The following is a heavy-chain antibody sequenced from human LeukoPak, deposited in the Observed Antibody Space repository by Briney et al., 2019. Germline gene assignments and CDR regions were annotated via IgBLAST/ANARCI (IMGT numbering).Heavy chain of an antibody. CDR1: GDSVFSIYAA. Sequence: SQTLSLTCAISGDSVFSIYAAWNWIRQSPSRGLEWLGRTYYRSRWSNDYAESVKSRITINPDTSKNQFSLQLSSVTPEDTAVYYCARASFRAFDIWGQGTMVAVSS. CDR2: TYYRSRWSN. V-gene: IGHV6-1*01. CDR3: ARASFRAFDI. J-gene: IGHJ3*02.